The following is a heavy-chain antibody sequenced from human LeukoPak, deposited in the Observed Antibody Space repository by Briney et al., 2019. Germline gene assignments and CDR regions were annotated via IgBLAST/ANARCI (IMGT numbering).Heavy chain of an antibody. J-gene: IGHJ4*02. D-gene: IGHD5-18*01. V-gene: IGHV4-59*08. Sequence: SETLSLTCTVSSDSISGYYWSWIRQPPGKGLEWIGYIHYSGSTNNNPSLKSRVTILLDTSKNQFSLKLSSVTATDAAVYYCARLLGYSYGFPFDYWGQGTLVTVSS. CDR2: IHYSGST. CDR1: SDSISGYY. CDR3: ARLLGYSYGFPFDY.